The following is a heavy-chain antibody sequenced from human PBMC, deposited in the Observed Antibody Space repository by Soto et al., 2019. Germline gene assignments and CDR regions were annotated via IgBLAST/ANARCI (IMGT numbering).Heavy chain of an antibody. CDR1: GGSISSGGYY. Sequence: SETLSLTCTVSGGSISSGGYYWSWIRQHPGKGLEWIGYIYYSGSTNYNPSLKSRVTISVDTSKNQFSLKLSFVTAADTAVYYCARVAQTVTFLFDYWGQGTLVTVSS. D-gene: IGHD4-17*01. CDR3: ARVAQTVTFLFDY. V-gene: IGHV4-61*08. J-gene: IGHJ4*02. CDR2: IYYSGST.